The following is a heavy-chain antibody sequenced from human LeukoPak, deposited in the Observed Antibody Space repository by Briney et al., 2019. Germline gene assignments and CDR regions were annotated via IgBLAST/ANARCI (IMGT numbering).Heavy chain of an antibody. CDR1: GFTFSDYY. D-gene: IGHD3-22*01. V-gene: IGHV3-11*01. J-gene: IGHJ4*02. CDR2: ISSSGSTI. Sequence: GGSLTLSCAASGFTFSDYYMSWLRQAPGKGLEGVSYISSSGSTISYADSVKGRFTISRDNAKNSLYLQMNSLRAEDTAVYYCARESLNYYDTSGYVDYWGQGTRVTVSS. CDR3: ARESLNYYDTSGYVDY.